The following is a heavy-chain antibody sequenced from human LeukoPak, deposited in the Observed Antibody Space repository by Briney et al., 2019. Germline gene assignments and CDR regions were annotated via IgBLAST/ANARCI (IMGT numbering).Heavy chain of an antibody. CDR2: IYYSGST. D-gene: IGHD3-16*01. J-gene: IGHJ3*02. V-gene: IGHV4-59*01. Sequence: SETLSLTCTLSGGSISTYYWSWIRQPPGKGLEWIGYIYYSGSTNYNLSLKSRVTISVDTSKNQFSLKLSSVTAADTAVYYCARGFGPGGAFDIWGQGTMVTVSS. CDR3: ARGFGPGGAFDI. CDR1: GGSISTYY.